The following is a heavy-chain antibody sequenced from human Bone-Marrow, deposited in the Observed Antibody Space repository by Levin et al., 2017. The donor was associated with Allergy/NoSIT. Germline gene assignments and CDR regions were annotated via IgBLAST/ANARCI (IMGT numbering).Heavy chain of an antibody. CDR3: ARILLSRYSDGFDI. Sequence: GESLKISCAASGFTVSTYSMNWVRQAPGSGLEWISYISKDTKTIRYADSVKGRFTISRDNAKNSLYLQMNSLRAEDTAVYYCARILLSRYSDGFDIWGQGAMVTVSS. CDR1: GFTVSTYS. V-gene: IGHV3-48*01. CDR2: ISKDTKTI. D-gene: IGHD5-18*01. J-gene: IGHJ3*02.